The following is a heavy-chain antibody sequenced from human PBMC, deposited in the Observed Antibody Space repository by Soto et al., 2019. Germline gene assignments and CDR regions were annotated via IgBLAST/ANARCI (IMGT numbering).Heavy chain of an antibody. D-gene: IGHD6-6*01. V-gene: IGHV1-69*06. CDR3: ATSLAARRKPYNWLDA. Sequence: QVQVFQSWAEVKKPGSSVRVSCKVSGGTLNSQSITWVRQAPGQGLEWMGGIIPMFGTPTDAQKFRGRVTISADTSTSTVYMELRSLSSQDTAVYYCATSLAARRKPYNWLDAWGQGTLVTVSS. J-gene: IGHJ5*02. CDR2: IIPMFGTP. CDR1: GGTLNSQS.